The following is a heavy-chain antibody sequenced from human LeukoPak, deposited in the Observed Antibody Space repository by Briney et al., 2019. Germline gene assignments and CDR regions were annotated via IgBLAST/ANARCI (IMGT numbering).Heavy chain of an antibody. D-gene: IGHD3-10*01. CDR2: IKQDGSEK. J-gene: IGHJ6*03. Sequence: GGSLRLSCAASGFTFSSYSMNWVRQAPGKGLEWVANIKQDGSEKYYVDSVKGRFTTSRDNAKNSLYLQMNSLRAEDTAVYYCAKSYGSGSFYYYYMDVWGKGTTVTVSS. CDR1: GFTFSSYS. CDR3: AKSYGSGSFYYYYMDV. V-gene: IGHV3-7*01.